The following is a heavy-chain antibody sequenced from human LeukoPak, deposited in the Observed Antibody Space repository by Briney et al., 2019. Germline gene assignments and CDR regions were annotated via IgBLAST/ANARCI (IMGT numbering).Heavy chain of an antibody. Sequence: SETPSLTCAVYGGSFSGYYWSWIRQPPGKGLEWIGEINHSGSTNYKPSVKSRVTISVDTSKNQFSLKLSSVTAADTAVYYCARGGYYGSGNDFRFDPWGQGTLVTVSS. J-gene: IGHJ5*02. CDR3: ARGGYYGSGNDFRFDP. CDR2: INHSGST. D-gene: IGHD3-10*01. CDR1: GGSFSGYY. V-gene: IGHV4-34*01.